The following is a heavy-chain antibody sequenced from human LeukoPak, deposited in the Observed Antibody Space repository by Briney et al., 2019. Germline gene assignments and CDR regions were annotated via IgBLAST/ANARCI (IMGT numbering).Heavy chain of an antibody. Sequence: PSGTLSLTCAVSGGSISSSYWWSWVRQPPGKGLEWIGSIYYSGGTYYNPSLKSRVTISVDTSKNQFSLKLSSVTAADTAVYYCARTDYYYYYMDVWGKGTTVTVSS. V-gene: IGHV4-4*02. CDR1: GGSISSSYW. CDR3: ARTDYYYYYMDV. J-gene: IGHJ6*03. CDR2: IYYSGGT.